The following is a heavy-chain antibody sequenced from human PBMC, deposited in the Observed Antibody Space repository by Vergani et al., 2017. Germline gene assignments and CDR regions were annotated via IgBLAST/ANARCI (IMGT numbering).Heavy chain of an antibody. V-gene: IGHV3-30*03. CDR3: ARDQGDIVVVPAAIRYYYYMDV. D-gene: IGHD2-2*01. Sequence: QVQLVESGGGVVQPGRSLRLSCAASGFTFRSYGMHWVRQAPGKGLEWVAVISYDGSNKYYADSVKGRFTISRDNSKNTLYLQMNSLRAEDTAVYYCARDQGDIVVVPAAIRYYYYMDVWGKGTTVTVSS. CDR1: GFTFRSYG. CDR2: ISYDGSNK. J-gene: IGHJ6*03.